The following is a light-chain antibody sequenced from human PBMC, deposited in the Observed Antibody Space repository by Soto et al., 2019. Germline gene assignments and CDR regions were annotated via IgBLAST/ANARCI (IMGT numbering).Light chain of an antibody. V-gene: IGKV3-20*01. Sequence: EIVLTQSPGTLSLSPGERATLSCRASQSVSSTYLAWYQQKPGQAPRLLIYGASGRATGIPDRFSGSGSGTDFAFTISGPVPVDFAVYYCQQYGSSCTFGQGTGLVI. CDR2: GAS. CDR3: QQYGSSCT. J-gene: IGKJ5*01. CDR1: QSVSSTY.